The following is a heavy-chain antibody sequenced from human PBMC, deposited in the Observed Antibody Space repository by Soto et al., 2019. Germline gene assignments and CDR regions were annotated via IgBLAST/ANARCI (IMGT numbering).Heavy chain of an antibody. Sequence: SETLSLTCAVYGGSFSGYYWSWIRQPPGKGLEWIGEINHSGSTNYNPSLKSRVTISVDTSKNQFSLKLSSVTAADTAVYYCARAGGEYYDFWSGYYYYLDYWGQGTLVTVSS. V-gene: IGHV4-34*01. CDR1: GGSFSGYY. J-gene: IGHJ4*02. CDR2: INHSGST. D-gene: IGHD3-3*01. CDR3: ARAGGEYYDFWSGYYYYLDY.